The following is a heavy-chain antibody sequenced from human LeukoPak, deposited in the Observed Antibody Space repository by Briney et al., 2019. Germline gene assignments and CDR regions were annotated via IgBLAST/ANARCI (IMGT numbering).Heavy chain of an antibody. D-gene: IGHD3-10*01. CDR2: ISGSGSTI. Sequence: GGSLRLSCAASGFTFSSYEMNWVRQAPGKGLEWVSYISGSGSTIYYADSVKGRFTISRDNAKNSLYLQMNSLRAEDTAVYYCATYLGITMIRGVPHDYWGQGTLVTVSS. V-gene: IGHV3-48*03. J-gene: IGHJ4*02. CDR3: ATYLGITMIRGVPHDY. CDR1: GFTFSSYE.